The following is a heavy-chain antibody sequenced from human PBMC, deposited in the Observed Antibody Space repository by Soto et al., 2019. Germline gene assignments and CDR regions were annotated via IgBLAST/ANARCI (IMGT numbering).Heavy chain of an antibody. Sequence: WASVKVSCKASGYTFTSYYMHWVRQAPGQGLEWMGIINPSGGSTSYAQKFQGRVTMTRDTSTSTVYMELSSLRSEDTAVYYCARDLRYPYHLRSPYYFDYWGQGTLVTVSS. D-gene: IGHD5-12*01. CDR2: INPSGGST. V-gene: IGHV1-46*01. CDR1: GYTFTSYY. J-gene: IGHJ4*02. CDR3: ARDLRYPYHLRSPYYFDY.